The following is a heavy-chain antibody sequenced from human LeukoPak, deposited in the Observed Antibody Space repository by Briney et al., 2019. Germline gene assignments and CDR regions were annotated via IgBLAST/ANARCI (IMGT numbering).Heavy chain of an antibody. Sequence: APVKVSCKASGYTFTSYYMHWVRQAPGQGLEWMGIINPSGGSTSYAQKFQGRVTMTRDMSTSTVYMELSSLSSEDTAVYYCARVYSSGWYSGANNWFDPWGQGTLVTVSS. J-gene: IGHJ5*02. D-gene: IGHD6-19*01. CDR1: GYTFTSYY. CDR3: ARVYSSGWYSGANNWFDP. CDR2: INPSGGST. V-gene: IGHV1-46*01.